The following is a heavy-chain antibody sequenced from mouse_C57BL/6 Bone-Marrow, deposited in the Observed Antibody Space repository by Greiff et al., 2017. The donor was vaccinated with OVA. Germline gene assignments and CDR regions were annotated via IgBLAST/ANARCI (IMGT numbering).Heavy chain of an antibody. CDR3: ARLYYGSSHWYFDV. CDR1: GYTFTDYY. Sequence: LEESGAELVRPGASVKLSCKASGYTFTDYYINWVKQRPGQGLEWIARIYPGSGNTYYNEKFKGKATLTAEKSSSTAYMQLSSLTSEDSAVYFGARLYYGSSHWYFDVWGTGTTVTVSS. CDR2: IYPGSGNT. V-gene: IGHV1-76*01. J-gene: IGHJ1*03. D-gene: IGHD1-1*01.